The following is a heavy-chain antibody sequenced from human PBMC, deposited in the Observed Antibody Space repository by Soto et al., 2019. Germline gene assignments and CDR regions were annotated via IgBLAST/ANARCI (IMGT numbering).Heavy chain of an antibody. CDR2: TYDSGRT. CDR1: GDSISHNH. Sequence: QVQLQESGPGLVKPSETLSLTCTVSGDSISHNHLGWIRQSPGKGLEWIGYTYDSGRTNYNPSLSSRVTISANTSKNQFSLNLTSVTDADTAVSYCTRLRYGAHFDYWGQGTLVTVSS. CDR3: TRLRYGAHFDY. D-gene: IGHD4-17*01. V-gene: IGHV4-59*01. J-gene: IGHJ4*02.